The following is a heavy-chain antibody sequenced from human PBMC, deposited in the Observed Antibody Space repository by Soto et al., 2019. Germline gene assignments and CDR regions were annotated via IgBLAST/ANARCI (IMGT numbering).Heavy chain of an antibody. Sequence: EVQLVESGGGLVQPGGSLRLSCAASGFTFSSYWMSWVRQAPGKGLEWVANIKQDGSEKYYVDSVKGRFTISRDNAKNSLYLQMNSLRAEDTAVYYCARAHYGDYVQGAFDIWGQGTMVTVSS. CDR1: GFTFSSYW. CDR3: ARAHYGDYVQGAFDI. J-gene: IGHJ3*02. D-gene: IGHD4-17*01. V-gene: IGHV3-7*04. CDR2: IKQDGSEK.